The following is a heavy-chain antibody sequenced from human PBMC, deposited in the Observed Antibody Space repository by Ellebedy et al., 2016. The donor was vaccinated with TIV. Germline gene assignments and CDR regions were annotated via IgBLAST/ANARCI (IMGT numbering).Heavy chain of an antibody. J-gene: IGHJ5*02. CDR1: GYTFTDYY. V-gene: IGHV1-2*02. CDR3: ARDDPLEGATRLNP. Sequence: ASVKVSXXTSGYTFTDYYMHWVRQAPGQGLEWMGWSSPYRGDTSFAQNFQGRVTLTSDTSISTAYMELNGLTSDDTAIYYCARDDPLEGATRLNPWGQGTLVTVSS. D-gene: IGHD1-26*01. CDR2: SSPYRGDT.